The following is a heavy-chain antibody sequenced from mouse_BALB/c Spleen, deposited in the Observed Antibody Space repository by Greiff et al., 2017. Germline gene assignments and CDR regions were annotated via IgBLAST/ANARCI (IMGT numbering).Heavy chain of an antibody. D-gene: IGHD2-4*01. V-gene: IGHV5-4*02. CDR3: ARGGGTMITTAWFAY. Sequence: VQLKESGGGLVKPGGSLKLSCAASGFTFSDYYMYWVRQTPEKRLEWVATISDGGSYTYYPDSVKGRFTISRDNAKNNLYLQMSSLKSEDTAMYYCARGGGTMITTAWFAYWGQGTLVTVSA. CDR1: GFTFSDYY. CDR2: ISDGGSYT. J-gene: IGHJ3*01.